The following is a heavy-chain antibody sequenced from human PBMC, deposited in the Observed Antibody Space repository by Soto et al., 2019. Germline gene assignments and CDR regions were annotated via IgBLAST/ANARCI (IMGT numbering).Heavy chain of an antibody. D-gene: IGHD6-6*01. CDR2: INPKSGGT. Sequence: QVQLVQSGAEVKKPGASVKVSCKASGYTFTGYYMHWVRQAPGQGLEWMGWINPKSGGTNYAQKFQGRVTMTRDTTISKAYVQLSRLRSDDTAVYYCASGTRSSSPTDYYYYGMDVWGQGTTVTVSS. CDR3: ASGTRSSSPTDYYYYGMDV. J-gene: IGHJ6*02. V-gene: IGHV1-2*02. CDR1: GYTFTGYY.